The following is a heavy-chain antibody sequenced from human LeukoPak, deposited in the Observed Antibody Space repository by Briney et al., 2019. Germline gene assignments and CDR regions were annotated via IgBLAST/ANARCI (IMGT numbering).Heavy chain of an antibody. CDR1: GSTFSSYA. CDR3: AKSGPRWYSSGWYNY. J-gene: IGHJ4*02. D-gene: IGHD6-19*01. CDR2: ISGSGGST. Sequence: GGSLRLSCAASGSTFSSYAMSWVRQAPGKGLEWVSAISGSGGSTYYADSVKGRFTISRDNSKNTLYLQMNSLRAEDTAVYYCAKSGPRWYSSGWYNYWGQGTLVTVSS. V-gene: IGHV3-23*01.